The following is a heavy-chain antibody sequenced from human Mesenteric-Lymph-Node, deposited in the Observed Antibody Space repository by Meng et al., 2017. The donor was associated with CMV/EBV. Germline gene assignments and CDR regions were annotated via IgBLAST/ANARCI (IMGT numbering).Heavy chain of an antibody. D-gene: IGHD1-1*01. V-gene: IGHV4-61*08. CDR3: ARANWNLDFDY. CDR1: GASVSSGGYF. J-gene: IGHJ4*02. CDR2: IYYSGST. Sequence: SETLSLTCTVSGASVSSGGYFWSWIRQPPGKGLEWIGYIYYSGSTNYNPSLKSRVTISVDTSKNQFSLKLSSVTAADTAVYYCARANWNLDFDYWGQGTLVTVSS.